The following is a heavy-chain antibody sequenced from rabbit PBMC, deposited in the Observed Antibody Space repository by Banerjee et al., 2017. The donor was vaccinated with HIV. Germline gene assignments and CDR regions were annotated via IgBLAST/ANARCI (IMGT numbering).Heavy chain of an antibody. Sequence: QSLEESGGDLVKPGASLTLTCTASGFSFSSSYYMCWVRQAPGKGLEWIGCIYTGSSGSTYYASWAKGRFTISKTSSTTVTLQMTSLTAADTATYFCARTASAGDGFDLWGQGTLVTVS. V-gene: IGHV1S40*01. CDR2: IYTGSSGST. CDR3: ARTASAGDGFDL. D-gene: IGHD6-1*01. J-gene: IGHJ4*01. CDR1: GFSFSSSYY.